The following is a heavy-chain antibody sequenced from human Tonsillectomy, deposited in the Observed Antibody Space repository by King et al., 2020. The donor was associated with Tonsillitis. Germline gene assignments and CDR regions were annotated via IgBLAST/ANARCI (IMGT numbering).Heavy chain of an antibody. CDR2: IYYSGST. V-gene: IGHV4-59*08. Sequence: VQLQESGPGLVKPSETLSLTCTVSGGSISSYYWSWIRQPPGKGLEWIGYIYYSGSTNFNPSPKSRVTTSVDTSKNQFSLKLSSVTAADTAVYYCARLGAWQRGLNFDYWGQGTLVTVSS. CDR3: ARLGAWQRGLNFDY. CDR1: GGSISSYY. D-gene: IGHD3-16*01. J-gene: IGHJ4*02.